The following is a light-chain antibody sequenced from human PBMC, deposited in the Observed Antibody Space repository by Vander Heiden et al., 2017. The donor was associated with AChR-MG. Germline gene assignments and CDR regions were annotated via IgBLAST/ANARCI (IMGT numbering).Light chain of an antibody. CDR2: GAS. Sequence: EIVLTQAPGTLSLSPGERATLSCRASQSVSSSYLAWYQQKPGQAPRLLIYGASSRATGIPDRFSGSGSGTDFTLTISRLEPEDFAVYYCHQEGSTVITFGQGTRLEIK. CDR1: QSVSSSY. J-gene: IGKJ5*01. V-gene: IGKV3-20*01. CDR3: HQEGSTVIT.